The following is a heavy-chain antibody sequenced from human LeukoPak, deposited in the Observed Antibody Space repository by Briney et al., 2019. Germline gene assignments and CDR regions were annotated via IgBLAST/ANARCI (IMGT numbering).Heavy chain of an antibody. V-gene: IGHV4-30-2*01. J-gene: IGHJ4*02. CDR3: ARVGVNGGPYYFDY. CDR2: IYHSGST. CDR1: GGSISSGGYY. D-gene: IGHD2-21*01. Sequence: SETLSLTCTVSGGSISSGGYYWSWIRQPPGRGLEWIGYIYHSGSTYYNPSLKSRVTISVDRSKNQFSLKLSSVTAADTAVYYCARVGVNGGPYYFDYWGQGTLVTVSS.